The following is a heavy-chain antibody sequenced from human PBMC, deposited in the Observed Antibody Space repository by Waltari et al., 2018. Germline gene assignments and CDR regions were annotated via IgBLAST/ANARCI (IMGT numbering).Heavy chain of an antibody. Sequence: EVQLWESGGGLEQPGGSLRLSCSASGFTFSNYGMNWVRQAPGKGLKWGSSITGDGAYTYYTDAVKCRFIDSRDNSKNTVYLQMNSLRAEDTAVYFCTKWAETTKAYFDDWGQGILVTVAS. CDR2: ITGDGAYT. CDR1: GFTFSNYG. V-gene: IGHV3-23*01. D-gene: IGHD1-7*01. J-gene: IGHJ4*02. CDR3: TKWAETTKAYFDD.